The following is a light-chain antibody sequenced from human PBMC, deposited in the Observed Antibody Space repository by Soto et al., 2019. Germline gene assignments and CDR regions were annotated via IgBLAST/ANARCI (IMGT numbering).Light chain of an antibody. CDR2: DVS. V-gene: IGLV2-14*01. Sequence: QSALTQPASVSGSPGQSITISCTGTSSDVGGYNYVSWYQQHPGKAPKLMIYDVSNRPSGVSNRFSGSKSGNTASLTISGLQAEDEADYYCRSYSSSTLVEFGGGTKL. J-gene: IGLJ2*01. CDR3: RSYSSSTLVE. CDR1: SSDVGGYNY.